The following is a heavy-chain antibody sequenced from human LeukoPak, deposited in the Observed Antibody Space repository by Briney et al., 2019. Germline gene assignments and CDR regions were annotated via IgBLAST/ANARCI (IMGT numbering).Heavy chain of an antibody. D-gene: IGHD2-15*01. CDR3: ARDLATPGYYYYGMDA. V-gene: IGHV1-18*01. J-gene: IGHJ6*02. CDR1: GYTFTSYG. CDR2: ISAYNGNT. Sequence: GASVKVSCKASGYTFTSYGISWVRQAPGQGLEWMGWISAYNGNTNYAQKLQGRVTMTTDTSTSTAYMELRSLRSDDTAVYYCARDLATPGYYYYGMDAWGQGTTVTVSS.